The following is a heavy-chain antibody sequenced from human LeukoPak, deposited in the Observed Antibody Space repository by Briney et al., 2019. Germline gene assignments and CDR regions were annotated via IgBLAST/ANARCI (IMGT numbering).Heavy chain of an antibody. V-gene: IGHV3-33*01. CDR3: ARGVDYYDSSCTIDY. D-gene: IGHD3-22*01. J-gene: IGHJ4*02. CDR2: VWYDGSKT. Sequence: GGSLRLSCAASGFTFSSYAMHWVRQAPGKGLEWVAVVWYDGSKTYSADSVKGRITISRDDSKNTLYLQMNSLRAEDTAVYYCARGVDYYDSSCTIDYWGQGTLVTVSS. CDR1: GFTFSSYA.